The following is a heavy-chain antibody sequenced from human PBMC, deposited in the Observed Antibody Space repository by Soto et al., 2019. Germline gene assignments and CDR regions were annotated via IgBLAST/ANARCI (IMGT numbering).Heavy chain of an antibody. J-gene: IGHJ4*02. Sequence: PGGSPRLSCAAPGFTFSNSGISFVRQAPGKGLEWVGRIKSKTDGGTTDYATVVKGRFIISRDDSDNTLYLQMNSLKSEDTAGYYCTTYWDYYDRNTYYYFDYWGQGT. CDR2: IKSKTDGGTT. D-gene: IGHD3-22*01. CDR3: TTYWDYYDRNTYYYFDY. V-gene: IGHV3-15*07. CDR1: GFTFSNSG.